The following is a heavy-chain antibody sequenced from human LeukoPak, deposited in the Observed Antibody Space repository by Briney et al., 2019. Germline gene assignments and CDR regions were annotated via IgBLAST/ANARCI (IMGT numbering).Heavy chain of an antibody. D-gene: IGHD2-15*01. CDR2: INPNSGGT. CDR1: GYTFTGYY. Sequence: ASVKVSCKASGYTFTGYYMHWVRQAPGQGLEWMGWINPNSGGTNYAQKFQGRVTMTRDMSTSTVYMELSSLRSEDTAVYYCARGDVVVVAALTNAFDIWGQGTMVTVSS. V-gene: IGHV1-2*02. CDR3: ARGDVVVVAALTNAFDI. J-gene: IGHJ3*02.